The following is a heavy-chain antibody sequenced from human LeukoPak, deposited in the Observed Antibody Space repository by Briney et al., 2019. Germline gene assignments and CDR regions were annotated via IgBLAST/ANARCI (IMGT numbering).Heavy chain of an antibody. Sequence: PGGSLRLSCAASGFTFRNYNMNWVRQAPGKGLEWVSYISSGGSHIDYADSVKGRFTISRDSTKNSLYLQMNGLRDEDTAVYYCAKVHGSGWYSDYWGQGTLVTVSS. CDR2: ISSGGSHI. CDR3: AKVHGSGWYSDY. CDR1: GFTFRNYN. D-gene: IGHD6-19*01. J-gene: IGHJ4*02. V-gene: IGHV3-48*02.